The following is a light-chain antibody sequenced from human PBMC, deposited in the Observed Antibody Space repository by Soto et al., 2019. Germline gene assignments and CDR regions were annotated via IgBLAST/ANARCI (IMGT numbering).Light chain of an antibody. CDR1: QSVSSY. CDR3: QQRNNWPPIT. J-gene: IGKJ5*01. V-gene: IGKV3-11*01. Sequence: ENVLTQSPGTLSLSPGERATLSCRASQSVSSYSLAWYQQKPGQAPRLVMYGTSNRATGIPARFSGSGSGTDFTLTISSLEPEDFAVYYCQQRNNWPPITFGQGTRLENK. CDR2: GTS.